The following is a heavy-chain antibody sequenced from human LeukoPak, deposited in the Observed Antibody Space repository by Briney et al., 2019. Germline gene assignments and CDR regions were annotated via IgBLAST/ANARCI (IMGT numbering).Heavy chain of an antibody. CDR3: ATGRSSWPDYYFDY. CDR1: GFTFSSYW. J-gene: IGHJ4*02. CDR2: IKQDGSEK. Sequence: GGSLRLSCAASGFTFSSYWMSWVRQAPGKGLEWVANIKQDGSEKYYVDSVKGRFTISRDNAKNSLYLQMNSLRAEDTAVYYCATGRSSWPDYYFDYWGQGTLVTVSS. D-gene: IGHD6-13*01. V-gene: IGHV3-7*01.